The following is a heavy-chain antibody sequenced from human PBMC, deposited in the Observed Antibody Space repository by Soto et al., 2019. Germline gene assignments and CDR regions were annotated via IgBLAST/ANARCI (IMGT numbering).Heavy chain of an antibody. CDR3: AKANSSIAAAGPFDY. J-gene: IGHJ4*02. V-gene: IGHV3-30*18. Sequence: GGSLRLSCAASGFTFSSYGMHWVRQAPGKGLEWVAVISYDGSNKYYADSVKGRLTISRDNSKNTLYLQMNSLRAEDTAVYYCAKANSSIAAAGPFDYWGQGTLVTVSS. CDR2: ISYDGSNK. CDR1: GFTFSSYG. D-gene: IGHD6-13*01.